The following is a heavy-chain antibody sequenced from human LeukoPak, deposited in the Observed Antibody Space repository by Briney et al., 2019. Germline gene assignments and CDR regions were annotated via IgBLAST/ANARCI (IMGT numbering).Heavy chain of an antibody. Sequence: PSETLSLTCTVSGDSINSLDLWSWVRQPPGKGLEWIGEMYLSGTTHSNPSVKSRVTISIDKSKNQFFLNVSSVTAADTAVYYCAGLVGRYSSGLYYYYFDYWGQGTLVTVSS. D-gene: IGHD3-22*01. CDR2: MYLSGTT. J-gene: IGHJ4*02. V-gene: IGHV4-4*02. CDR3: AGLVGRYSSGLYYYYFDY. CDR1: GDSINSLDL.